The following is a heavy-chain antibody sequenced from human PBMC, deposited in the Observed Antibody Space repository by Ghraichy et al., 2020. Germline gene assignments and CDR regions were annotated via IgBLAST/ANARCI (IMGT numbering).Heavy chain of an antibody. D-gene: IGHD5-24*01. CDR3: AREGGGDGYVEGFDY. V-gene: IGHV1-2*06. Sequence: ASVKVSCKASGYTFTGYYMHWVRQAPGQGLEWMGRINPNSGGTNYAQKFQGRVTMTRDTSISTAYMELSRLRSDDTAVYYCAREGGGDGYVEGFDYWGQGTLVTVSS. J-gene: IGHJ4*02. CDR2: INPNSGGT. CDR1: GYTFTGYY.